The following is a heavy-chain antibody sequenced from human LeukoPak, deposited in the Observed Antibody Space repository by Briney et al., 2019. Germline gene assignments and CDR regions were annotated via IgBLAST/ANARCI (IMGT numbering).Heavy chain of an antibody. D-gene: IGHD2-15*01. V-gene: IGHV1-46*01. Sequence: ASVKVSCKASGYTFTSYCMHWVRQAPGQVLERMAIINPSGVSTSYAQKFQGRVTMTRDTSTSTVYMELSSLRSEDTAVYYCARGFRAGSGHKIPPGYWGQGTLVTVSS. J-gene: IGHJ4*02. CDR2: INPSGVST. CDR3: ARGFRAGSGHKIPPGY. CDR1: GYTFTSYC.